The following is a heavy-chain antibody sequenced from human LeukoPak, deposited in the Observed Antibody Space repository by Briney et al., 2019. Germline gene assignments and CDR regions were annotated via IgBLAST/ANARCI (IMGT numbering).Heavy chain of an antibody. CDR3: AKGDCSSTSCYRGLRFLEWLSPAYFDY. CDR1: GFTFSSYA. CDR2: VSGSGGNT. D-gene: IGHD2-2*02. Sequence: GGCLRLSCAASGFTFSSYAMSWVRQAPGKGLEWVSAVSGSGGNTYYADSVKGRFTIFRDNSKNTLYLQMNSLRAEDTAVYYCAKGDCSSTSCYRGLRFLEWLSPAYFDYWGQGTLVTVSS. J-gene: IGHJ4*02. V-gene: IGHV3-23*01.